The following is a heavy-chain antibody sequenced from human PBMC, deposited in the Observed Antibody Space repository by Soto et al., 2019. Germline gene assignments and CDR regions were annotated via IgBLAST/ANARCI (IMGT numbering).Heavy chain of an antibody. V-gene: IGHV4-34*01. D-gene: IGHD3-10*01. CDR3: AIGIERRYYYGSGSYGF. CDR1: GGSFSGYY. Sequence: SETLSLTCAVYGGSFSGYYWSWIRQPPGKGLEWIGEINHSGSTNYNPSLKSRVTISVDTSKNQFSLKLSSVTAADTAVYYCAIGIERRYYYGSGSYGFWGQGTLVTVSS. CDR2: INHSGST. J-gene: IGHJ4*02.